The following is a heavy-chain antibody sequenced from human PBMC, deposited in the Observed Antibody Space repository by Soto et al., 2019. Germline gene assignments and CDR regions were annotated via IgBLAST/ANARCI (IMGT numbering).Heavy chain of an antibody. CDR2: IYYSGTT. V-gene: IGHV4-39*01. CDR1: GGSIRSSSFY. J-gene: IGHJ4*02. D-gene: IGHD2-21*02. Sequence: QLQLQESGPGLVKPSETLSLPCTVSGGSIRSSSFYWGWIRQPPGKALEWIGTIYYSGTTWYNPSLKSRVALSVDTSKNHFSLNLRSVTAADTAMYFCARHGVVLTPFDYWGQGNLVTVSS. CDR3: ARHGVVLTPFDY.